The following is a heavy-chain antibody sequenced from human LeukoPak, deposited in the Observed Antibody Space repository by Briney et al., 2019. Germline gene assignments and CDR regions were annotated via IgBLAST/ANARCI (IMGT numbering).Heavy chain of an antibody. CDR3: ARDSGPVDQMLSFDV. Sequence: SGGSLRLSCAASGFTDNTYYMSWVRQAPGKGLEWVSVIYGGGTTYYADSVKGRFTISRDDSKNTLYLQMNSLRAEDTAVYYYARDSGPVDQMLSFDVWGQGTLVTVSS. V-gene: IGHV3-53*01. CDR2: IYGGGTT. D-gene: IGHD2-2*01. J-gene: IGHJ4*02. CDR1: GFTDNTYY.